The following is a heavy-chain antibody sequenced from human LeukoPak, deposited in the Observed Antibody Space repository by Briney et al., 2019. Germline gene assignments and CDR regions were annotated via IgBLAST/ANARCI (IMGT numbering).Heavy chain of an antibody. V-gene: IGHV1-2*02. D-gene: IGHD3-10*01. Sequence: ASVKVSCKTSEYILSDYYVNWVRQATGEGLEWMGWINLNSGGTNYAQKFQGRVTMTRDTSISTAYMELSSLRSDDTAVYNCGRLLGGAGRGGDNWFDGWGQGTRVRVSS. CDR2: INLNSGGT. J-gene: IGHJ5*02. CDR3: GRLLGGAGRGGDNWFDG. CDR1: EYILSDYY.